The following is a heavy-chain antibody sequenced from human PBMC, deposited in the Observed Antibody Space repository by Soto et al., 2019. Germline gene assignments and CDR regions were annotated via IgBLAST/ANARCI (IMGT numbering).Heavy chain of an antibody. CDR3: TTGRDSYGFYYYYYYGMDV. CDR2: IKSKTDGGTT. J-gene: IGHJ6*02. CDR1: GFTFSNAW. Sequence: GGSLSLSCAASGFTFSNAWMSWVRQAPGKGLEWVGRIKSKTDGGTTDYAAPVKGRFTISRDDSKNTLYLQMNSLKTEDTAVYYCTTGRDSYGFYYYYYYGMDVWGQGTTVTVSS. D-gene: IGHD5-18*01. V-gene: IGHV3-15*01.